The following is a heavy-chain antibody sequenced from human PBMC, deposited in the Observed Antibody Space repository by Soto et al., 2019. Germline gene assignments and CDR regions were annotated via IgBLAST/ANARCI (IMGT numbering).Heavy chain of an antibody. D-gene: IGHD1-26*01. V-gene: IGHV4-59*01. CDR3: AGSGSRDDY. CDR2: IYYSGST. Sequence: PATFSLTFTVSGVSIRSYYWSWIRQPPGKGLEWIGYIYYSGSTNYNPSLKSRVTISVDTSKNQFSLKLSSVTAADTAVYYCAGSGSRDDYWGQGTLVTVS. J-gene: IGHJ4*02. CDR1: GVSIRSYY.